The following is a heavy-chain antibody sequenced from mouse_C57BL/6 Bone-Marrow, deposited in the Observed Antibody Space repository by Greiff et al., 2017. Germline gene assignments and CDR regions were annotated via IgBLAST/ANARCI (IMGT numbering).Heavy chain of an antibody. CDR3: ARGNVDY. V-gene: IGHV1-81*01. Sequence: QVQLQQSEAELARPGASVKLSCKASGYTFTSYGISWVKQRTGQGLEWIGEIYPRGGNTYYNEKFKGKATLTADKSSSTAYMELRSLTSEDSAVYFCARGNVDYWGQRNTL. D-gene: IGHD2-1*01. CDR1: GYTFTSYG. J-gene: IGHJ2*01. CDR2: IYPRGGNT.